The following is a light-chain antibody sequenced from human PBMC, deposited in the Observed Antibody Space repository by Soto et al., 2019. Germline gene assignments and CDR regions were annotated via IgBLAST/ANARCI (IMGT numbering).Light chain of an antibody. CDR3: QQYNFWPRT. J-gene: IGKJ1*01. V-gene: IGKV3-15*01. CDR2: RAS. Sequence: DIVLTQSPATLSVSPGEAANLXCRASQNIDINLVWYQQKPGQAPRLLIFRASTRATGIPARFSGSGSGTEFTLTISSLQSEDFAVYYCQQYNFWPRTFGQGTKVDI. CDR1: QNIDIN.